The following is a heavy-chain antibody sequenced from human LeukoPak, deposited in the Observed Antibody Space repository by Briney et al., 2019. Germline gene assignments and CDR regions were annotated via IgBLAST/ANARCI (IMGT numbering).Heavy chain of an antibody. CDR2: IIPIFGTA. Sequence: SVKVSCKASGGTFSSYAISWVRQAPGQGLEWMGGIIPIFGTANYAQKFQGRVTITADESTSTAYMELSSLRSEDTAVYYCARGVLATIFLPWRYFDYWGQGTLVTVSS. V-gene: IGHV1-69*13. J-gene: IGHJ4*02. D-gene: IGHD5-24*01. CDR1: GGTFSSYA. CDR3: ARGVLATIFLPWRYFDY.